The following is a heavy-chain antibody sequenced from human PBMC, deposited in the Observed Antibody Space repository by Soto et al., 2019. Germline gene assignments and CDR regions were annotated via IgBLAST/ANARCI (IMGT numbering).Heavy chain of an antibody. CDR1: GGTFSTYA. V-gene: IGHV1-69*06. D-gene: IGHD6-6*01. Sequence: QVQLVQSGAEVKKPGSSVKVSCKASGGTFSTYAINWVRQAPGQGLEWMGGIIPIFGTANYAHKFQGRVTITADKSTSTAYMELNSLRSEDTAVYYCARDRVREYYSTSSYGSWAFDIWGQATMVTVSS. CDR3: ARDRVREYYSTSSYGSWAFDI. J-gene: IGHJ3*02. CDR2: IIPIFGTA.